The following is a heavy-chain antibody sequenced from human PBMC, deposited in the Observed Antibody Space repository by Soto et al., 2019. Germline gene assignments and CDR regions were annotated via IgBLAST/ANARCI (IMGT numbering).Heavy chain of an antibody. Sequence: GGSLRLSCAASGFTVSSNYMSWVRQAPGKGLEWVSVIYSGGSTYYADSVKGRFTISRDNSKNTVHLQMNSLRAEDTAVYYCAREWELPNYYGMDVWGQGTTVTAP. J-gene: IGHJ6*02. D-gene: IGHD1-26*01. CDR3: AREWELPNYYGMDV. CDR1: GFTVSSNY. V-gene: IGHV3-53*01. CDR2: IYSGGST.